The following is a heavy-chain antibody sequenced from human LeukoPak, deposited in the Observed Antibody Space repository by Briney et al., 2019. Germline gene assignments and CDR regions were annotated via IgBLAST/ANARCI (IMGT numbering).Heavy chain of an antibody. J-gene: IGHJ4*02. CDR3: TRDQTPYY. V-gene: IGHV3-49*04. Sequence: GGSLRLSCTASGFTFGGYVMSWVRQAPGKGLEWVGFIRSKAYGGTTKNAASVKGRFTISRDDSKSIAYLQMNSLKTEDTAVYYCTRDQTPYYWGQGTLVTVSS. CDR2: IRSKAYGGTT. CDR1: GFTFGGYV.